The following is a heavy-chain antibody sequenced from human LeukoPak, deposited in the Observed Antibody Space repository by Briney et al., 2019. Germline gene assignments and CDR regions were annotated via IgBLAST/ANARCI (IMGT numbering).Heavy chain of an antibody. CDR3: AKDAQRGFGYSNSLEY. CDR2: IWSDGTEK. V-gene: IGHV3-33*06. CDR1: GFTYSHFG. Sequence: PGRSLRLSCAASGFTYSHFGMHWVRQAPGKGLEWVAVIWSDGTEKYYGDAVKGRFTISRDNSRNTLYLQMNNLRDDDTAVYYCAKDAQRGFGYSNSLEYWGQGTLVIVSS. J-gene: IGHJ4*02. D-gene: IGHD4-11*01.